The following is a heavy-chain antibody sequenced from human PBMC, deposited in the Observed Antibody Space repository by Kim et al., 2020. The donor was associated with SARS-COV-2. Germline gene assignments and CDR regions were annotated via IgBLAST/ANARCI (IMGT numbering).Heavy chain of an antibody. D-gene: IGHD6-13*01. J-gene: IGHJ5*02. Sequence: GGSLRLSCAASGFTFSRYDMAWVRQAPGKGLEWVSAISSTGGNTFYGDSVKGRFTISRDNSKNTLNLQMNSLGAEDTAIYYCARKTPGLAAFDPWGQGSLVTVSS. CDR3: ARKTPGLAAFDP. CDR2: ISSTGGNT. V-gene: IGHV3-23*01. CDR1: GFTFSRYD.